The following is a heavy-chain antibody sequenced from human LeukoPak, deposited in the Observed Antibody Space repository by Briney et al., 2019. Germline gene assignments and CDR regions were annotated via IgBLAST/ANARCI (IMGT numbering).Heavy chain of an antibody. J-gene: IGHJ3*02. CDR2: ISYDGSNK. CDR1: GFTFSSYA. CDR3: ARVFRPGYCSSTSCYADAFDI. V-gene: IGHV3-30-3*01. D-gene: IGHD2-2*01. Sequence: GGSLRLSCAASGFTFSSYAMHWVRQAPGKGLEWVAVISYDGSNKYYADSVKGRFTVSRDNSKNTLYLQMNSLRAEDTAVYYCARVFRPGYCSSTSCYADAFDIWGQGTMVTVSS.